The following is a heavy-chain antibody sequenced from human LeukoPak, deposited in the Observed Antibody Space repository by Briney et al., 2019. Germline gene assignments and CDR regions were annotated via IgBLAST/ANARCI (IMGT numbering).Heavy chain of an antibody. D-gene: IGHD2-2*01. CDR2: IYTSGST. CDR3: ARGSSRAPVYYYGMDV. V-gene: IGHV4-4*07. CDR1: GGSISSYY. J-gene: IGHJ6*02. Sequence: SETLSLTCTVSGGSISSYYWSWIRQPAGKGLEWIGRIYTSGSTNYNPSLKSRVTMSVDTSKNQFSLKLSSVTAADTAVYYCARGSSRAPVYYYGMDVWGQGTTVTVSS.